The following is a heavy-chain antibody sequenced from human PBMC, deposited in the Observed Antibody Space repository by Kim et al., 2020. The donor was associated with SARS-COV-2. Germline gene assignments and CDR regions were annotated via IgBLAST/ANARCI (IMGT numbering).Heavy chain of an antibody. D-gene: IGHD7-27*01. V-gene: IGHV1-3*01. CDR2: INAGKVTT. CDR1: GYTFTSYA. CDR3: PRAAYWGGLEPYYY. Sequence: ASVKVSCKASGYTFTSYAMHWVRQAPGQSLEWMGWINAGKVTTQYYQNFQGRVTITRATSAAPPSMERGTRGPKDTPGFNCPRAAYWGGLEPYYY. J-gene: IGHJ6*01.